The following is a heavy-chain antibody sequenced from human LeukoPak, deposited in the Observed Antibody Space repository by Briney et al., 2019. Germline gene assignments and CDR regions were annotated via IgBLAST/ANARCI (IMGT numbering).Heavy chain of an antibody. Sequence: GGSLRLSCSASGFTFSTYAMRWVRQAPGKGLEYVSAIRRKGISTSYADSAKRRFTISRDNSKNTLYLQMSSLRPEDTAVYYCVKDQSAAARGHIITLGDYWGEGTLVTVSS. V-gene: IGHV3-64D*06. J-gene: IGHJ4*02. CDR2: IRRKGIST. CDR3: VKDQSAAARGHIITLGDY. CDR1: GFTFSTYA. D-gene: IGHD3-10*01.